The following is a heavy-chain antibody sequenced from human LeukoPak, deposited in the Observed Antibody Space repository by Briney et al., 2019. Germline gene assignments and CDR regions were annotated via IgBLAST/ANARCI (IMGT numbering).Heavy chain of an antibody. D-gene: IGHD4-11*01. Sequence: PGGSLRLSCAASGFTFSSYSMNWVRQAPGKGLEWVSSISSSSSYIYYADSVKGRFTISRDNAKNSLYLQMNSLRAEDTAVYFCAKEWTVTTKIDSWGQGTLVTVSS. V-gene: IGHV3-21*04. CDR1: GFTFSSYS. CDR2: ISSSSSYI. J-gene: IGHJ4*02. CDR3: AKEWTVTTKIDS.